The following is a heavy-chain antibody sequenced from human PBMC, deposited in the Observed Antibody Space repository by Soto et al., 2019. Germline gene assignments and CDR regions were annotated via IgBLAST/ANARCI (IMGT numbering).Heavy chain of an antibody. CDR3: ASGGITMVRGVSY. D-gene: IGHD3-10*01. CDR1: GFTFSSYS. V-gene: IGHV3-21*01. J-gene: IGHJ4*02. CDR2: ISSSSSYI. Sequence: EVQLVESGGGLVKPGGSLRLSCAASGFTFSSYSMNWVRQAPGKGLEWVSSISSSSSYIYYADSVKGRFTISRDNAKNSPYLQMNSLRAEDTAVYYCASGGITMVRGVSYWGQGTLVTVSS.